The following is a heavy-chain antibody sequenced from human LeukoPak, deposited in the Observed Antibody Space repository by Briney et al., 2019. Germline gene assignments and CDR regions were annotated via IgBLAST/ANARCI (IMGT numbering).Heavy chain of an antibody. CDR1: GDSITNSNYY. Sequence: SQTLSLTCTVSGDSITNSNYYWTWIRQPAGKGLEWIGRIYTSGTTNYNPSLQSRVTISLDTSKNQFSLKLNSVTAADTAVYYCARLVWFGELFGWFDPWGQGTLVTVSS. V-gene: IGHV4-61*02. CDR2: IYTSGTT. CDR3: ARLVWFGELFGWFDP. D-gene: IGHD3-10*01. J-gene: IGHJ5*02.